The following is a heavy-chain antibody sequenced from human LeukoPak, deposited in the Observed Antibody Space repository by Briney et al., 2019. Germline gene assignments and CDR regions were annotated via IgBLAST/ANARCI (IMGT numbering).Heavy chain of an antibody. Sequence: GGSLRLSCAASGFTFSTYEMHWVRQAPGKGLEWVSYISSSGSTIYYADSVKGRFTISRDNAKNSLYLQMNSLRAEDTAVYYCARGLLVAAGIDYWGQGALVTVSS. V-gene: IGHV3-48*03. J-gene: IGHJ4*02. CDR2: ISSSGSTI. CDR1: GFTFSTYE. CDR3: ARGLLVAAGIDY. D-gene: IGHD6-13*01.